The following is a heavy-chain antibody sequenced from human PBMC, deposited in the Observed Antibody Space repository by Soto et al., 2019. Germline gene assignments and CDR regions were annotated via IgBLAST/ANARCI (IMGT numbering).Heavy chain of an antibody. Sequence: TGGSLRLSCAASGFTFNSYAMHWVRQAPGKGLEWVAVVSFDGSKAYYADSVKGRFTISRENRKSTLYLEVNSLRPEDTAVYYCAREWGSSLGRNFDYWGQGTLVTVSS. D-gene: IGHD1-26*01. CDR1: GFTFNSYA. V-gene: IGHV3-30-3*01. CDR3: AREWGSSLGRNFDY. J-gene: IGHJ4*02. CDR2: VSFDGSKA.